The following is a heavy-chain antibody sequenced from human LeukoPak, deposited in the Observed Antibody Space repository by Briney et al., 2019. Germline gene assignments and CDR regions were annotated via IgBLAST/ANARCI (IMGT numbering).Heavy chain of an antibody. CDR2: ISGSGGST. CDR1: GFTFSSYA. V-gene: IGHV3-23*01. Sequence: GGSLRLSCAASGFTFSSYAMSWVRQAPGKGLEWVSAISGSGGSTYYADSVKGRFTISRDNAKNSLYLQMNSLRAEDTAVYYCARGRIVGATRGGFDYWGQGTLVTVSS. D-gene: IGHD1-26*01. J-gene: IGHJ4*02. CDR3: ARGRIVGATRGGFDY.